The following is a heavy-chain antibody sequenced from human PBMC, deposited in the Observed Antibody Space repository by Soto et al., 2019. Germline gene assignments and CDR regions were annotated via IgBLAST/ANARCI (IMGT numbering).Heavy chain of an antibody. D-gene: IGHD3-3*01. J-gene: IGHJ4*02. Sequence: SETLSLTCTVSGGSMSSSSHHWGWIRQPPGRGLEWIGSNSYSGSSHYSPYLKSRVTISVDTSKNQFSLKLSSVTAADTAIYYCARLYDFWSGFWVDYWGQGTLVTAPQ. CDR3: ARLYDFWSGFWVDY. CDR1: GGSMSSSSHH. V-gene: IGHV4-39*01. CDR2: NSYSGSS.